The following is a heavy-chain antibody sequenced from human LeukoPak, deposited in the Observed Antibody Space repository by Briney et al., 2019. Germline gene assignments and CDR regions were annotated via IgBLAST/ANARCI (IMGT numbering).Heavy chain of an antibody. D-gene: IGHD5-24*01. Sequence: GGSLRLSCTASGFTFSSYWMHWVRPAPGKGLVWVSRINSDGGSTSYADSVKGRFTISRDNAKKTLYLQMNSLRAEDTAVYYCARRIQGMAPYYFDYWGQGTLVTVSS. V-gene: IGHV3-74*01. J-gene: IGHJ4*02. CDR2: INSDGGST. CDR1: GFTFSSYW. CDR3: ARRIQGMAPYYFDY.